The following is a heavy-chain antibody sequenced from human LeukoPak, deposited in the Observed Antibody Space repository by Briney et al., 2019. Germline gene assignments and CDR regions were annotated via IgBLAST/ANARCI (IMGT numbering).Heavy chain of an antibody. V-gene: IGHV4-31*03. CDR1: GASISSGGSY. CDR3: AIYSSSWNWFDP. Sequence: RSSQTLSLTCSVSGASISSGGSYWTWIRQRPGKGLEYIGYIYYSGTTYYTPSLKSRITMSVDTSKNQFSLKVTSVTAADTAVYYCAIYSSSWNWFDPWGQGTLVTVSS. D-gene: IGHD6-13*01. CDR2: IYYSGTT. J-gene: IGHJ5*02.